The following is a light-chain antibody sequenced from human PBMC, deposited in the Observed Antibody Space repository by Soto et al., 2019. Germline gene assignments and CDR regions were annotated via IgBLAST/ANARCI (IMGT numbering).Light chain of an antibody. J-gene: IGKJ2*01. CDR3: RQSYITLPMYT. V-gene: IGKV1-39*01. CDR1: HSISTY. CDR2: AAY. Sequence: DIQMTQSPSSLSASVGDRVTISCRASHSISTYLNWYQQKPGKAPKLLIYAAYSLQSGVPSRFSGSRSGTDFTLTISILQPQAFATYYCRQSYITLPMYTFGQGTKLEIK.